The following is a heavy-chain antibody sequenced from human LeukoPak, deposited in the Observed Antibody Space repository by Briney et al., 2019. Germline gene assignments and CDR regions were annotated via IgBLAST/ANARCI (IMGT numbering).Heavy chain of an antibody. CDR3: ARGSGYSYGFNWFDP. J-gene: IGHJ5*02. Sequence: SVKVSCKASGGTFSSYAISWVRQAPGQGLEWMGRIIPIFGTANYAQKFQGRVTITTDESTSTAYMELSSPRSEDTAVYYCARGSGYSYGFNWFDPWGQGTLVTVSS. CDR2: IIPIFGTA. V-gene: IGHV1-69*05. D-gene: IGHD5-18*01. CDR1: GGTFSSYA.